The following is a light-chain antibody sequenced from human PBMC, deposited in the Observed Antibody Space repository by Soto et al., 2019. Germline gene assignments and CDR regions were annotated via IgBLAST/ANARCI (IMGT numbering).Light chain of an antibody. CDR1: QGIGVY. J-gene: IGKJ4*01. CDR2: AAS. CDR3: QKYNSAPLT. Sequence: DIQMTQSPSSLSASLGDRVTITCRASQGIGVYLAWFQQKPGKVPKLLMYAASTLQSGVPSRFSGSRSGTDFTLTISSLQPEDFATYYCQKYNSAPLTFGGGTKVEIK. V-gene: IGKV1-27*01.